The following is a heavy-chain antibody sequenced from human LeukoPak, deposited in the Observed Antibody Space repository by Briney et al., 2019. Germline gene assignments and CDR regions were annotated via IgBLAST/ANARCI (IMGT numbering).Heavy chain of an antibody. V-gene: IGHV3-33*01. J-gene: IGHJ4*02. Sequence: GGSLRLSCAASGFTFSNYGIHWVRQAPGKGLEWVAVIWYDGSNKYCADSVKGRFTISRDNSRNTLSLQMNNLRAEDTAVYYCARIYYDSSGYRLFDYWGQGTLVTVSS. CDR2: IWYDGSNK. CDR3: ARIYYDSSGYRLFDY. D-gene: IGHD3-22*01. CDR1: GFTFSNYG.